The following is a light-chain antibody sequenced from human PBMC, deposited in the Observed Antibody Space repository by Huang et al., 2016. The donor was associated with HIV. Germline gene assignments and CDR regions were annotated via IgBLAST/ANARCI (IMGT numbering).Light chain of an antibody. CDR2: GTS. J-gene: IGKJ4*01. V-gene: IGKV1-39*01. CDR3: QQSFSTLT. Sequence: DIQMTQSPSSLSASVGDSVSISCRATENITSFLYWYHQKTGTAPRLLIYGTSTLQSGVPARFSGRGSGTDFTLTIRSLQPEDIGTYYCQQSFSTLTFGGGTKVQIK. CDR1: ENITSF.